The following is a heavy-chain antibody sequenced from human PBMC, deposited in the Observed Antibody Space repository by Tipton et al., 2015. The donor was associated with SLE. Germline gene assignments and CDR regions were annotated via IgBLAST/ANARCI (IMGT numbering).Heavy chain of an antibody. Sequence: TLSLTCTVSGCSISSGTYDWTWIRQPAGKGLEWNGRIYTNWSTNYNPSLKSRVTIALDTSKNHFSLRLTSVTAADADVYYCARGVHQLGRFDYWGRGTLVTVSS. CDR3: ARGVHQLGRFDY. J-gene: IGHJ4*02. D-gene: IGHD6-13*01. CDR1: GCSISSGTYD. CDR2: IYTNWST. V-gene: IGHV4-61*02.